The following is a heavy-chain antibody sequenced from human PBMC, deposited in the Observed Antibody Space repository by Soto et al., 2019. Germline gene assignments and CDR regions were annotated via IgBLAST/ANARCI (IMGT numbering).Heavy chain of an antibody. V-gene: IGHV3-53*01. Sequence: GGSLRLSCVASGFTVSGSYMTWVRQAPGKGLEWVSVMYSAGDTYYADSVKGRFTVSKDITENMFYLQMTSLRAEDTATYYCCGNTGGPFLSYGMDVWGHGTTVTVSS. CDR3: CGNTGGPFLSYGMDV. D-gene: IGHD5-18*01. CDR2: MYSAGDT. CDR1: GFTVSGSY. J-gene: IGHJ6*02.